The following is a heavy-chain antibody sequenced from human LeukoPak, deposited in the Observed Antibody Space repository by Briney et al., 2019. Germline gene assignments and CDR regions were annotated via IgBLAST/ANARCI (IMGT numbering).Heavy chain of an antibody. J-gene: IGHJ4*02. CDR2: ISAYNGNT. CDR1: GYTFTSYG. V-gene: IGHV1-18*01. CDR3: ATDKRVDYYDSSGYSFDY. Sequence: ASVKVSCKASGYTFTSYGISWVRQAPGQGLEWMGWISAYNGNTNYAQKLQGRVTMTTDTSTSTAYMELSSLRSEDTAVYYCATDKRVDYYDSSGYSFDYWGQGTLVTVSS. D-gene: IGHD3-22*01.